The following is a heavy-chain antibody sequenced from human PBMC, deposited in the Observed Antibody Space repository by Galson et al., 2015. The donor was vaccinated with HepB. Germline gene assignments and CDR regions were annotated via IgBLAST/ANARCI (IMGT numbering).Heavy chain of an antibody. D-gene: IGHD2-21*01. J-gene: IGHJ3*01. V-gene: IGHV1-2*04. Sequence: SVKVSCKASGYTYTGYYIYWVRQAPGQGFEWMGWVNPNGGGANYAQKFQGLVTMTWDTSLTTAYMELSRLRSDDTAVYFCARAPPSYHAFDLWGPGTMVTVSS. CDR1: GYTYTGYY. CDR2: VNPNGGGA. CDR3: ARAPPSYHAFDL.